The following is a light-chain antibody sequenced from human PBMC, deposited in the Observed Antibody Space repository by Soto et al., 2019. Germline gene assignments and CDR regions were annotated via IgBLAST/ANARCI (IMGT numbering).Light chain of an antibody. CDR3: SSSAGSNNLGV. V-gene: IGLV2-8*01. Sequence: QSALTQPPSASGSPGQSVTISCTGTSSDVDDYNYVSWYQQHPGKAPKLMIYEVNVRPSGVPDRFSGSKSGNTASLTVSGLQAEAEADYYCSSSAGSNNLGVFGGGTQLTVL. J-gene: IGLJ2*01. CDR2: EVN. CDR1: SSDVDDYNY.